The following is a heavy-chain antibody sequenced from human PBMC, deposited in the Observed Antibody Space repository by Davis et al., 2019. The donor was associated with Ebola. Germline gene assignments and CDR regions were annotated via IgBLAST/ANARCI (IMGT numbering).Heavy chain of an antibody. D-gene: IGHD3-22*01. CDR2: IYYSGST. CDR3: ARDRYYYDSSAYYYYYYGMDV. Sequence: PSETLSLTCTVSGGSISSYYWSWIRQPPGKGLEWIGYIYYSGSTNYNPSLKSRVTISVDTSKNQFSLKLSSVTAADTAVYYCARDRYYYDSSAYYYYYYGMDVWGQGTTVTVSS. V-gene: IGHV4-59*01. CDR1: GGSISSYY. J-gene: IGHJ6*02.